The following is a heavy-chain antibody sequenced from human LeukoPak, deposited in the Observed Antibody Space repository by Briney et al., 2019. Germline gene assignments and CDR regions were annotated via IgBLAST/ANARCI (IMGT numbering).Heavy chain of an antibody. Sequence: PGGSLRLSCAASEVAFSRYAMSWVRQAPGKGLEWVSTISGSGNSTYYADSVKGRFTVSRDISKNTLYLQMNSLRAEDTAVYYCPKGSSSGWYDDMDVWGQGTTVTVS. CDR3: PKGSSSGWYDDMDV. J-gene: IGHJ6*02. D-gene: IGHD6-19*01. CDR1: EVAFSRYA. V-gene: IGHV3-23*01. CDR2: ISGSGNST.